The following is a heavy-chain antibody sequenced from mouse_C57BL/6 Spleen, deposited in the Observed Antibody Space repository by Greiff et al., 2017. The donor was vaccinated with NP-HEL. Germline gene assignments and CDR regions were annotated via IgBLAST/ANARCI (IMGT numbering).Heavy chain of an antibody. CDR1: GYPFTSYW. Sequence: VQLQQSGAELVRPGSSVKLSCKASGYPFTSYWMDWVKQRPGQGLEWIGNIYPSDSENHYNQKFTDKATLTVDKASSTAYMQLSSLTSEDSAVYYCARQTVVARDWYFDVWGTGTTGTVSS. CDR3: ARQTVVARDWYFDV. V-gene: IGHV1-61*01. J-gene: IGHJ1*03. CDR2: IYPSDSEN. D-gene: IGHD1-1*01.